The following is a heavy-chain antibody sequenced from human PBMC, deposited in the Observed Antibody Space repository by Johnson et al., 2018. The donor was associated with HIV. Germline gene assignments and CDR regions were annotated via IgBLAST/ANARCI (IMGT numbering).Heavy chain of an antibody. CDR2: ISGSGGST. D-gene: IGHD3-10*01. Sequence: EVQLVESGGGVVRPGGSLRLSCAASGFTFSSYAMSWVRQAPGKGLEWVSAISGSGGSTYYADSVKGRFTISRDNSKNTLYLQMNSLRAEDTAVYYCAFVPVMVRGVIRVSWGQGTMVTVSS. V-gene: IGHV3-23*04. CDR3: AFVPVMVRGVIRVS. CDR1: GFTFSSYA. J-gene: IGHJ3*01.